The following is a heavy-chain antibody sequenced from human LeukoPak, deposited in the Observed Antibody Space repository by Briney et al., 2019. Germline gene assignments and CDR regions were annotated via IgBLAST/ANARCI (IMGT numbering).Heavy chain of an antibody. V-gene: IGHV1-2*02. CDR1: GYTFTGYY. Sequence: ASVKVSCKASGYTFTGYYMHWVRQAPGQGLEWMGWINPNSGGTNYAQKFQGRVTMTRDTSISTAYMELSRLRSDDTAVYYCARDRPYYYGSGSTRVRDWFDPWGQGTLVTVSS. CDR3: ARDRPYYYGSGSTRVRDWFDP. J-gene: IGHJ5*02. CDR2: INPNSGGT. D-gene: IGHD3-10*01.